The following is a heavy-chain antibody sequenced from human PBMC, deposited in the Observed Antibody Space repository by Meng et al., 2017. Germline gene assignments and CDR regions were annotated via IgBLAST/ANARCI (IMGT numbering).Heavy chain of an antibody. J-gene: IGHJ4*02. V-gene: IGHV3-48*03. CDR2: ISSSGSTI. Sequence: GGSLRLSCAASGFTFSSYEMNWVRQAPGKGLEWVSHISSSGSTIYYADSVKGRFTISRDNAKNSLYLQMNSLRAEDTAVYYCARDHYGDYAFDYWGQGTLVTVSS. CDR3: ARDHYGDYAFDY. D-gene: IGHD4-17*01. CDR1: GFTFSSYE.